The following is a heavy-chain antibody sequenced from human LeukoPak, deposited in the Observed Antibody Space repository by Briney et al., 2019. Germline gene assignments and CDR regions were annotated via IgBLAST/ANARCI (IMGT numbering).Heavy chain of an antibody. CDR3: ARGGWFGELVRRFGYYYYYMDV. D-gene: IGHD3-10*01. CDR1: GFSFSTTW. V-gene: IGHV3-74*01. Sequence: GGSLRLSCTASGFSFSTTWMHWVRQAPGKGLVWVSRIHSDGSPAIYADSVKGRFTISRDNAKNTLYLQMNSLRAEDTAVYYCARGGWFGELVRRFGYYYYYMDVWGKGTTVTVSS. CDR2: IHSDGSPA. J-gene: IGHJ6*03.